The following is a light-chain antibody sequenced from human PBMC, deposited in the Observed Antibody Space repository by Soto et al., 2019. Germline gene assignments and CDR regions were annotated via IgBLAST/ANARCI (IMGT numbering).Light chain of an antibody. CDR3: AAWDDSLNGLV. J-gene: IGLJ1*01. V-gene: IGLV1-44*01. Sequence: QSVPTQPPSASGTPVQSVTISCSGSSSNIGSNTVNWYQQLPGTAPKLLIYHNNQRPSGVPDRFSGSKSGTSASLAISGLQSEDEADYYCAAWDDSLNGLVFGTGTQLTVL. CDR2: HNN. CDR1: SSNIGSNT.